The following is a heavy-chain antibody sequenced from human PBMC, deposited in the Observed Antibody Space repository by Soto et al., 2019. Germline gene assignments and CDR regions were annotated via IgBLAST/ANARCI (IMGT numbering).Heavy chain of an antibody. V-gene: IGHV3-15*01. Sequence: GGSLRLSCAASGFTFSNAWMSWVRQAPGKGLEWVGRIKSKTDGGTTDYAAPVKGRFTISRDDSKNTLYLQMNSLKTEDTAVYYCTTSPRGYCSGGSCYNYWGQGTLVTVSS. D-gene: IGHD2-15*01. CDR1: GFTFSNAW. CDR2: IKSKTDGGTT. J-gene: IGHJ4*02. CDR3: TTSPRGYCSGGSCYNY.